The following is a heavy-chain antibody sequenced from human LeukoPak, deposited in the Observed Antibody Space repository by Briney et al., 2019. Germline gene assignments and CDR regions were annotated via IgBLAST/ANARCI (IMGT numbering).Heavy chain of an antibody. CDR2: IVYDGSHQ. D-gene: IGHD3-10*01. V-gene: IGHV3-30*18. CDR3: VKGSGTNDDGMDT. Sequence: PGRSLRLSCAASGFTFNRCGMHWLRQALGKGLEWVTVIVYDGSHQYYTDSVKGRFTISRDNSKNTVFLQMDSLRAEDTGVYYCVKGSGTNDDGMDTWGQGTTVTVPS. J-gene: IGHJ6*02. CDR1: GFTFNRCG.